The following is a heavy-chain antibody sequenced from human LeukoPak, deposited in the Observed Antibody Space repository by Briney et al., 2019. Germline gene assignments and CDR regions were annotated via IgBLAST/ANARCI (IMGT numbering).Heavy chain of an antibody. D-gene: IGHD3-10*01. CDR1: EFTFSNYA. J-gene: IGHJ2*01. Sequence: PGGSLRLSCAASEFTFSNYAMNWVRQAPGKGLEWVSGISGSGGSTYYADSVKGRFTISRDNSKNTLYLHMNSLGADDTAVYYCAKDRVQGSWYFDLWGRGTLVTVSS. V-gene: IGHV3-23*01. CDR2: ISGSGGST. CDR3: AKDRVQGSWYFDL.